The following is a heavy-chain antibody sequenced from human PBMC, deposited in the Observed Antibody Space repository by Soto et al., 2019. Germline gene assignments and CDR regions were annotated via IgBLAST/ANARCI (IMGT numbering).Heavy chain of an antibody. Sequence: GASVKVSCKASGGTFSSYAISGVRQAPGQGLEWMGGIIPIFGTANYAQKFQGRVTITADESTSTAYMELSSLRSEDTAVYYCARVDTAMADDCLDWGQGTLVTVSS. CDR1: GGTFSSYA. D-gene: IGHD5-18*01. J-gene: IGHJ4*02. CDR2: IIPIFGTA. CDR3: ARVDTAMADDCLD. V-gene: IGHV1-69*13.